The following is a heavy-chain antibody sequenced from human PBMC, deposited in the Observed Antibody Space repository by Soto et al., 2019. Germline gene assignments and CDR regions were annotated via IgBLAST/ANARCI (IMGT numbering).Heavy chain of an antibody. CDR2: ISGSGGST. D-gene: IGHD6-19*01. J-gene: IGHJ6*03. Sequence: GGSLRLSCAASGFTFSSYAMSWVRQAPGKGLEWVSAISGSGGSTYYADSVKGRFTISRDNSKNTLYLQMNSLRAEDTAVYYCAKRYNGSGWYSETHYMDVWGKGTTVTVSS. CDR3: AKRYNGSGWYSETHYMDV. V-gene: IGHV3-23*01. CDR1: GFTFSSYA.